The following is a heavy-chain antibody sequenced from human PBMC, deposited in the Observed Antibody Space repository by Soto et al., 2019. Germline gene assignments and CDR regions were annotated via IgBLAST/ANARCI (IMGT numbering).Heavy chain of an antibody. D-gene: IGHD3-3*02. CDR1: GDSIISSDFY. CDR3: ARHSLALRKNNWFDP. J-gene: IGHJ5*02. Sequence: PSETLSLTCTVAGDSIISSDFYLGGVRQPPGKGLEWIGSIFYLGSSYYNPSLKSRVTMSVDTSKNQFSLRLRSVTAADTALYFCARHSLALRKNNWFDPWGQGIMVTVSS. V-gene: IGHV4-39*01. CDR2: IFYLGSS.